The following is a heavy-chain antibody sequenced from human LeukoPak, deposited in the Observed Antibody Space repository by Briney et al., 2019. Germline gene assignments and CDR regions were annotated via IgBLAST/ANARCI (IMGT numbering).Heavy chain of an antibody. CDR3: ARDGVALYYYYGMDV. CDR2: IYSGGST. Sequence: PGGSLRLSCAASGFTVSSNYMCWVRQAPRKGLEWVSVIYSGGSTYYGDSVKGRFTISRDNSKNTLYLQMNSLRAEDTAVYYCARDGVALYYYYGMDVWGQGTTVIVSS. CDR1: GFTVSSNY. V-gene: IGHV3-53*01. D-gene: IGHD3-3*01. J-gene: IGHJ6*02.